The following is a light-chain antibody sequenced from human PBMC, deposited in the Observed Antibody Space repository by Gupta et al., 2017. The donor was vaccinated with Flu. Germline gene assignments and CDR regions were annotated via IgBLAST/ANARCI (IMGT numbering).Light chain of an antibody. CDR3: QQYNSYPWT. J-gene: IGKJ1*01. CDR2: KAS. CDR1: QSISSR. V-gene: IGKV1-5*03. Sequence: GDRVTITCRASQSISSRLAWYQQKPGKAPKLLIYKASSLESGVPSRFSGSGSGTEFTLTISSLQPDDFATYYCQQYNSYPWTFGQGTKVEIK.